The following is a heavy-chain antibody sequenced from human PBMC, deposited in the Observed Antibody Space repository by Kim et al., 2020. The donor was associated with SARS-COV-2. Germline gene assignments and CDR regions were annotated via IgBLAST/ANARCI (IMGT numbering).Heavy chain of an antibody. Sequence: GGSLRLSCAASGFIFSSYEMNWVRQAPGKGLECVSYISSIGTTIYYADSVKGRFTISRDNAKNSLFLQMNSLRAEDTALYYCARGSLYSSSRGPRLDYWG. CDR2: ISSIGTTI. CDR1: GFIFSSYE. V-gene: IGHV3-48*03. D-gene: IGHD6-6*01. J-gene: IGHJ4*01. CDR3: ARGSLYSSSRGPRLDY.